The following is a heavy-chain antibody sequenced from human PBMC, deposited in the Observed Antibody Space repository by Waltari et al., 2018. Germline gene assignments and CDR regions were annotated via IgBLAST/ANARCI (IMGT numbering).Heavy chain of an antibody. Sequence: QVQLVESGGGVVQPGRSLRLSCAASGFTFSSYGMHWVRQAPGKGLEWVAVIWYDGSNKYYADSVKGRFTISRDNSKNTLYLQMNSLRAEDTAVYYCAKWNLVSEGGFDYWGQGILVTVSS. D-gene: IGHD1-1*01. V-gene: IGHV3-33*06. CDR3: AKWNLVSEGGFDY. J-gene: IGHJ4*02. CDR1: GFTFSSYG. CDR2: IWYDGSNK.